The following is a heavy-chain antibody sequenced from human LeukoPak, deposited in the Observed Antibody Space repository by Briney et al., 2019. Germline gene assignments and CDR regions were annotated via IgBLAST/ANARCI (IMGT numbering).Heavy chain of an antibody. Sequence: SETLSLTCTVSGGPISSYYWSWIRQPPGKGLEWIGYIYYSGSTNYNPSLKSRVTISVDTSKNQFSLKLSSVTAADTAVYYCARVYCSGGSCYFDYWGQGTLVTVSS. CDR1: GGPISSYY. V-gene: IGHV4-59*01. D-gene: IGHD2-15*01. J-gene: IGHJ4*02. CDR2: IYYSGST. CDR3: ARVYCSGGSCYFDY.